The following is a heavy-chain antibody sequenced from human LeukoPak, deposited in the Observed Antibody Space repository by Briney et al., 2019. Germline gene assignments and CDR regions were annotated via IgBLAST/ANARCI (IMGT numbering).Heavy chain of an antibody. J-gene: IGHJ5*02. CDR2: IYPDDSDT. Sequence: GESLRISCRGSGYSFTTYWIGWVRQMPGKGLEWMGIIYPDDSDTRYSPSFQGQVTISADKSISTAYLQWRSLKASDTAMYYCARVATGIDPWGQGTLVTVSS. V-gene: IGHV5-51*01. CDR1: GYSFTTYW. D-gene: IGHD1-1*01. CDR3: ARVATGIDP.